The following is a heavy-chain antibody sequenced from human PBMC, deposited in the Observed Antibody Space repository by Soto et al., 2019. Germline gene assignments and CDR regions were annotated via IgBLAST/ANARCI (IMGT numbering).Heavy chain of an antibody. Sequence: QVQLQESGPALVKPSQTLSLTCTVSGGSISSGGYYWSWIRQHPGKGLEWIGYIYYSGSTYYNPSXKXXVTISVDTSKNQFSLKLSSVTAADTAVYYCARMYRGTSMDVWGQGTTVTVSS. CDR1: GGSISSGGYY. CDR3: ARMYRGTSMDV. V-gene: IGHV4-31*03. D-gene: IGHD3-10*01. CDR2: IYYSGST. J-gene: IGHJ6*02.